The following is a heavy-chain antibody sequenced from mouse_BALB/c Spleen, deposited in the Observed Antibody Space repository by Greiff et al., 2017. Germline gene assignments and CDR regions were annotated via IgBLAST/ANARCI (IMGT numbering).Heavy chain of an antibody. Sequence: EVKLMESGPGLVKPSQSLSLTCTVTGYSITSDYAWNWIRQFPGNKLEWMGYISYSGSPSYNPSLKSRISITRDTSKNQFFLQLNSVTTEDTATYYCARSGYDGYPWFAYWGQGTLVTVSA. V-gene: IGHV3-2*02. CDR1: GYSITSDYA. J-gene: IGHJ3*01. CDR3: ARSGYDGYPWFAY. D-gene: IGHD2-3*01. CDR2: ISYSGSP.